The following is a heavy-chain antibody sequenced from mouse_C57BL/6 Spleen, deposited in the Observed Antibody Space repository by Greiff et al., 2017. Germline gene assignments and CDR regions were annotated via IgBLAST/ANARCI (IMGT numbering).Heavy chain of an antibody. CDR2: ISSGSSTI. CDR3: ARVIRPPYAMDY. J-gene: IGHJ4*01. D-gene: IGHD1-2*01. Sequence: EVMLVESGGGLVKPGGSLKLSCAASGFTFSDYGMHWVRQAPEKGLEWVAYISSGSSTIYYADTVKGRFTISRDNAKNTRFLQMTSLRSEDTAMYYCARVIRPPYAMDYWGQGTSVTVSS. V-gene: IGHV5-17*01. CDR1: GFTFSDYG.